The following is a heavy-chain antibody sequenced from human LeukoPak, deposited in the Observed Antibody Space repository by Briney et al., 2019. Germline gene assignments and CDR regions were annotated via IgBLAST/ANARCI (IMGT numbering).Heavy chain of an antibody. D-gene: IGHD2-8*01. CDR3: ARADIVLMVYATIDY. Sequence: GGSLRLSCAASGFTFSSYAVSWVRQAPGKGLEWVSSISSGGDYTYYADSVKGRFTISRDNAKNSLYLQMNSLRAEDTAVYYCARADIVLMVYATIDYWGQGTLVTVSS. CDR2: ISSGGDYT. V-gene: IGHV3-21*01. CDR1: GFTFSSYA. J-gene: IGHJ4*02.